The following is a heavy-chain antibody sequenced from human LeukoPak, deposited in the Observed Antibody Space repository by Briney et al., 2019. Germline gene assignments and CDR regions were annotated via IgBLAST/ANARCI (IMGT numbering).Heavy chain of an antibody. CDR1: GGAFSGFY. D-gene: IGHD6-13*01. J-gene: IGHJ4*02. CDR2: INHSGST. Sequence: PSETPSPTRPVSGGAFSGFYWGWIRPPPGKGLEWVGEINHSGSTNYNPSLKSRVTISVDTSKNQFSLKLSSVTAADTAVYYCARGGYSSSWYVGYWGQGTLVTVSS. CDR3: ARGGYSSSWYVGY. V-gene: IGHV4-34*01.